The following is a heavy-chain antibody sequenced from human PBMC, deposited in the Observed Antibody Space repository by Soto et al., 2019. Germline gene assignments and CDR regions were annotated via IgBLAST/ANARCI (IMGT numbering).Heavy chain of an antibody. D-gene: IGHD3-16*01. Sequence: QITFKESGPTLAKPTQTLTLSCTFSGFSLTTRGVGVGWIRQPPGKALECLALIYWDDDKRYSPSLQSRLSITKDTSKNQVVLTMTNVDPVDTATYYCAHIPNYYQYDWFDPWGQGTLVSVSS. CDR1: GFSLTTRGVG. V-gene: IGHV2-5*02. CDR3: AHIPNYYQYDWFDP. J-gene: IGHJ5*02. CDR2: IYWDDDK.